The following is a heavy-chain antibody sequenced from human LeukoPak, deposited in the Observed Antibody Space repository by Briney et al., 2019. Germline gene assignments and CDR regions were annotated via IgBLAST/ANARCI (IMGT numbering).Heavy chain of an antibody. J-gene: IGHJ4*02. CDR1: GFTFNTYN. CDR2: ISSSSSYI. D-gene: IGHD5-24*01. Sequence: GGSLRLSCAASGFTFNTYNMNWVRQAPGKGLEWVSSISSSSSYIYYADSVKGRFTISRDNAKNSLYLQMNSLRAEDTAVYYCAREGGYNRFDYWGQGTLVTVSS. V-gene: IGHV3-21*01. CDR3: AREGGYNRFDY.